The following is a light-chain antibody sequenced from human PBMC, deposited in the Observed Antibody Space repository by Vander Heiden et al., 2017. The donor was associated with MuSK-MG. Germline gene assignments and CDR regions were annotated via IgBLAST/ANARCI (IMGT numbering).Light chain of an antibody. Sequence: SYELPQPPSVSVSPGQTASITCSGDKVGDKYASWDQQKPGQSTVLVIYQDSKRTSGMPERFSGSNAGTTATLTIRGTQAMDEADYYCQAWDSSNYVVFGGGTKLTVL. CDR2: QDS. CDR3: QAWDSSNYVV. J-gene: IGLJ2*01. V-gene: IGLV3-1*01. CDR1: KVGDKY.